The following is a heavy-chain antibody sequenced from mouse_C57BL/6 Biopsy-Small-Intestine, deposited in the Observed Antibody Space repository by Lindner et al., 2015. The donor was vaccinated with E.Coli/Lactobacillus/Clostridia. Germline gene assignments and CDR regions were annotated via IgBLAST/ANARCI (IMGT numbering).Heavy chain of an antibody. J-gene: IGHJ2*01. D-gene: IGHD1-1*01. CDR2: ISSGSSTI. Sequence: EVQRARSRGGGLVKPGGSLKLSCAASGFTFSDYGMHWVRQAPEKGLEWVAYISSGSSTIYYADTVKGRFTISRDNAKNTLFLQMTSLRSEDTAMYYCARGLYYYYGLDYWGQGTTLTVSS. CDR1: GFTFSDYG. CDR3: ARGLYYYYGLDY. V-gene: IGHV5-17*01.